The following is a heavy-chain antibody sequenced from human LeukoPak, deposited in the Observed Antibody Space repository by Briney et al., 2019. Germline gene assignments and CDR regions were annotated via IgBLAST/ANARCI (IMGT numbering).Heavy chain of an antibody. CDR3: ARGGSGSYYSDYFDY. V-gene: IGHV4-4*07. J-gene: IGHJ4*02. Sequence: SETLSLTCTVSGGSISSYYWSWIRQPAGKGLEWIGRIYTSGSTNYNPSLKSRVTISVDTSKSQFSLKMSSVTAADTAVYYCARGGSGSYYSDYFDYWGQGTLVTVSS. CDR2: IYTSGST. D-gene: IGHD3-10*01. CDR1: GGSISSYY.